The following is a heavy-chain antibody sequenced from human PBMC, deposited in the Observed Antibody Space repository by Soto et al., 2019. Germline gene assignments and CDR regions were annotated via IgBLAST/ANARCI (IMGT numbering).Heavy chain of an antibody. V-gene: IGHV3-23*01. Sequence: PVGSLRLSCVASEFSFSNFAMSWVRQAPGKGLEWVATVSGTGSTTYYADSVKGRFTISRDNSDNTLYLQMTSLRADDTAVYFCARGRLWSFDLWGQGTLVTVSS. J-gene: IGHJ5*02. D-gene: IGHD3-10*01. CDR2: VSGTGSTT. CDR1: EFSFSNFA. CDR3: ARGRLWSFDL.